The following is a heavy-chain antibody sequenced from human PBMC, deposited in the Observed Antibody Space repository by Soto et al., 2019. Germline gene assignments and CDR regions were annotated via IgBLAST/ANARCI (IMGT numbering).Heavy chain of an antibody. CDR2: ISSSSSYI. V-gene: IGHV3-21*01. Sequence: PGGSLRLSCAASGFTFSSYSMNWVRQAPGKGLEWVSSISSSSSYIYYADSVKGRFTISRDNAKNSLYLQMNSLRAEDTAVYYCARGDTMVRGEPINWFDPWGQGTLVTVSS. CDR3: ARGDTMVRGEPINWFDP. D-gene: IGHD3-10*01. J-gene: IGHJ5*02. CDR1: GFTFSSYS.